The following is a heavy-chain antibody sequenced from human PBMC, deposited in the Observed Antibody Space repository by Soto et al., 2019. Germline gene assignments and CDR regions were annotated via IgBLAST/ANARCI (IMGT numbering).Heavy chain of an antibody. CDR3: TTDRSSSSFHY. J-gene: IGHJ4*02. V-gene: IGHV3-15*01. D-gene: IGHD2-2*01. Sequence: EVQLVESGGGLVKPGGSLKLSCAASGFTFSNDWMSWVRQAPGKGLEWLGRIRSKTDGGTIDYAAPVQGRFTISRDDSKNTLYLQMNSLNTEDTAVYYCTTDRSSSSFHYWGQGTLVTVSS. CDR1: GFTFSNDW. CDR2: IRSKTDGGTI.